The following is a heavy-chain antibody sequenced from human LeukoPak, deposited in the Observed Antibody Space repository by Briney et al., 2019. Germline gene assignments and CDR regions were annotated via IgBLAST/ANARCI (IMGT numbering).Heavy chain of an antibody. CDR1: GFTFSSYG. V-gene: IGHV3-30*02. CDR3: AKVVSGSHGYFDY. Sequence: GGSLRLSCAASGFTFSSYGMHWVRQAPGKGLEWVAFIRYDGSNKYYADSVKGRFTISRDNSKNTLYLQMNSLRAEDTALYYCAKVVSGSHGYFDYWGQGTLVTVSS. CDR2: IRYDGSNK. J-gene: IGHJ4*02. D-gene: IGHD1-26*01.